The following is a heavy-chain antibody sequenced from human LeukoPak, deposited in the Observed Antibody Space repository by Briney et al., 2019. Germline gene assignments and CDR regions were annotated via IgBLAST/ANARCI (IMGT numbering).Heavy chain of an antibody. J-gene: IGHJ4*02. Sequence: ASVKISCKVSGYTFTDYYMHWVQQAPGKGLEWMGLVDPEDGETIYAEKFQGRVTITADTSTDTAYMELSSLRSEDTAVYYCARVTGSFSHDYWGQGTLVTVSS. CDR3: ARVTGSFSHDY. V-gene: IGHV1-69-2*01. D-gene: IGHD1-26*01. CDR1: GYTFTDYY. CDR2: VDPEDGET.